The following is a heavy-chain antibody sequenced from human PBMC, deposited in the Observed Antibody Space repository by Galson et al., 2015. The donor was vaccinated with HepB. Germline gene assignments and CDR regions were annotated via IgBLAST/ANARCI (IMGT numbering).Heavy chain of an antibody. CDR1: GFTFSSYA. J-gene: IGHJ4*02. V-gene: IGHV3-64D*06. Sequence: SLRLSCAASGFTFSSYAMHWVRQAPGKGLEYVSAISSNGGSTYYADSVKGRFTISRDNSKNTLYLQMSSLRAEDTAVYYCVKSIAARPGTFVYFDYWGQGTLVTVSS. CDR2: ISSNGGST. D-gene: IGHD6-6*01. CDR3: VKSIAARPGTFVYFDY.